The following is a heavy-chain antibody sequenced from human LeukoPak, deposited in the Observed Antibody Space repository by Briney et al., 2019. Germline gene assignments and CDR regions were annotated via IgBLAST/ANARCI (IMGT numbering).Heavy chain of an antibody. Sequence: SETLSLTCAVYGVSFSGYYWSWIRQPPGKGLEWIGEINHSGSTNYNPSLKSRVTMSVDTSKNQFSLKLSSVTAADTAVYYCARDHYYDSSGYYYYYYYMDVWGKGTTVTVSS. CDR3: ARDHYYDSSGYYYYYYYMDV. D-gene: IGHD3-22*01. CDR2: INHSGST. CDR1: GVSFSGYY. V-gene: IGHV4-34*01. J-gene: IGHJ6*03.